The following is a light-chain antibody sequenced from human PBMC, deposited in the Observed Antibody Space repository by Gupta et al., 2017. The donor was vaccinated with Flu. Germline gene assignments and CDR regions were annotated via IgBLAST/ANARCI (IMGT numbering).Light chain of an antibody. V-gene: IGKV3-11*01. Sequence: EIVLTQSPDTLSLSPGERATLSCRASQSVSYYLSWYQQKPGQAPSLLIYDASKRATGVPVLFSGSGSGTDFTLTISTLEPEDFAVYYYQQRNDLVTFGGGTKLEIK. CDR3: QQRNDLVT. CDR2: DAS. CDR1: QSVSYY. J-gene: IGKJ4*01.